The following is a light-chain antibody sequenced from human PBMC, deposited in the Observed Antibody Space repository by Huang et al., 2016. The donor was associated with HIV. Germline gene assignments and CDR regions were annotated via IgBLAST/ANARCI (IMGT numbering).Light chain of an antibody. J-gene: IGKJ4*01. V-gene: IGKV3-11*01. CDR3: QQRSNRPLT. CDR1: QSVNTF. CDR2: DAA. Sequence: EIVLTQSPATLSLSPGERATLSGRASQSVNTFLAWYQQKPGQAPRLLIYDAANRATGIPARFSGSGSGTDFTLTISSLEPEDFAVYYCQQRSNRPLTFGGGTKVEIK.